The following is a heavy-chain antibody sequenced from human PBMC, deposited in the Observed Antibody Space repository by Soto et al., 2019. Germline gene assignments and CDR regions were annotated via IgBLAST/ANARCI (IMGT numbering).Heavy chain of an antibody. J-gene: IGHJ4*02. D-gene: IGHD1-26*01. V-gene: IGHV3-21*01. CDR1: GFTFSSYS. CDR2: ISSSSSYI. Sequence: VGSLRLSCAASGFTFSSYSMNWVRQAPGKGLEWVSSISSSSSYIYYADSVKGRFTISRDNAKNSLYLQMNSLRVEDTAVYYCAKDLSSVPEYWGQGTLVTVSS. CDR3: AKDLSSVPEY.